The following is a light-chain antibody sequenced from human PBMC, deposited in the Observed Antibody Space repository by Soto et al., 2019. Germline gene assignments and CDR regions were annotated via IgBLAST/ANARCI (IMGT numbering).Light chain of an antibody. V-gene: IGLV2-14*01. Sequence: QSALTQPASVSGSPGQSITLSCIGTSSDVGGYKYVSWYQQRPGKAPKLVIYEVSNRPSGVSNRFSGSKSGNTASLTISALQAEDEADYDCSSYRSTSIVLFGGGTKLTVL. J-gene: IGLJ2*01. CDR3: SSYRSTSIVL. CDR2: EVS. CDR1: SSDVGGYKY.